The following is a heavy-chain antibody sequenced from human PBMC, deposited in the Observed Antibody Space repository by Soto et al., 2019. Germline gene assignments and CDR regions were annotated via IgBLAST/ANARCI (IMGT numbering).Heavy chain of an antibody. V-gene: IGHV4-39*01. D-gene: IGHD5-18*01. CDR2: IYYSGST. J-gene: IGHJ4*02. CDR3: ASRGGYSYGRQKSFDY. CDR1: GGSISSSSYY. Sequence: QLQLQESGPGLVKPSETLSLTCTVSGGSISSSSYYWGWIRQPPGKGLEWIGSIYYSGSTYYNPSLKSRVTISVDTSKNQFSLKLSSVTAADTAVYYCASRGGYSYGRQKSFDYWGQGTLVTVSS.